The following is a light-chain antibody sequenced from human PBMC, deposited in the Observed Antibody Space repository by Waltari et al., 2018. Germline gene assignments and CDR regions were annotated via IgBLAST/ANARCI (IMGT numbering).Light chain of an antibody. CDR3: SSYTSSGIYV. Sequence: QSALTQPASVSGSPGQSITISCTGSSSDIGVYDYVSWDQHYPGKAPKLIIYDVNSRPSGVSYRFSGSKSGNTASLTISGLQAEDETDYYCSSYTSSGIYVFGTGTKVTVL. CDR2: DVN. J-gene: IGLJ1*01. CDR1: SSDIGVYDY. V-gene: IGLV2-14*03.